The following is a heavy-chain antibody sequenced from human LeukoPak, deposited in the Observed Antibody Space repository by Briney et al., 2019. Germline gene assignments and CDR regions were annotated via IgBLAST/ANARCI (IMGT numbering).Heavy chain of an antibody. J-gene: IGHJ6*03. CDR1: GGSFSGYY. D-gene: IGHD2-2*01. V-gene: IGHV4-34*01. CDR3: ARNTIYCSSTSCSFDYYYYYMDV. CDR2: IYYSGST. Sequence: PSETLSLTCAVYGGSFSGYYWSWIRQPPGKGLEWIGSIYYSGSTYYNPSLKSRVTISVDTSKNQFSLKLSSVTAADTAVYYCARNTIYCSSTSCSFDYYYYYMDVWGKGTTVTISS.